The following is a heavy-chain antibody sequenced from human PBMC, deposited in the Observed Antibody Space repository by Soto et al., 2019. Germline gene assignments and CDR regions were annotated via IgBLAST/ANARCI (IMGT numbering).Heavy chain of an antibody. J-gene: IGHJ5*02. CDR3: ARDGNCSGGDCYDTYNWFDP. V-gene: IGHV1-69*08. CDR1: GSTFSTYT. D-gene: IGHD2-21*01. Sequence: QVQLVQSGAEVKKPGSSVKVSCKASGSTFSTYTVTWVRQAPGQGLEWMGRIIPILEIANYAQKFQGRVTITADKSTNTAYMELSSLRSEDTAVYYCARDGNCSGGDCYDTYNWFDPWGQGTLVTVSS. CDR2: IIPILEIA.